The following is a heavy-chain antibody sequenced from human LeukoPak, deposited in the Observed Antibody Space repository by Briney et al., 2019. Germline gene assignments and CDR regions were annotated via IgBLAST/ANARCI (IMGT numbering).Heavy chain of an antibody. CDR2: VIYNSGTI. J-gene: IGHJ4*02. D-gene: IGHD5-18*01. CDR1: GLTFRSYA. Sequence: GGSLRLSCAASGLTFRSYAMQWVRQAPGKGLEWVSYVIYNSGTIFYADSVKGRFTISRDNAKDSLYLQMSSLRDEDTAVYYCARDSGYSYADDYWGQGTLVTVSS. CDR3: ARDSGYSYADDY. V-gene: IGHV3-48*02.